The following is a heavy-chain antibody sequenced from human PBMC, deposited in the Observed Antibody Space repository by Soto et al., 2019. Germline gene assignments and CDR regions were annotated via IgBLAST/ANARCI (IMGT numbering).Heavy chain of an antibody. J-gene: IGHJ4*02. Sequence: QVQLQESGPGLVKPSETLSLICTVSGVSIGKYYWTWIRQPAGKGLEWIGRSSISGNTDYNPALKSRVAMSLDASKNQVSLMLNSVTAADTALYYCRRDFDYWGQGTLITVSS. V-gene: IGHV4-4*07. D-gene: IGHD6-6*01. CDR3: RRDFDY. CDR2: SSISGNT. CDR1: GVSIGKYY.